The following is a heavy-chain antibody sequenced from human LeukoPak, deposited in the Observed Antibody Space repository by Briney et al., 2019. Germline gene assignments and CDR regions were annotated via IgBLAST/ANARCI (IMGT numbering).Heavy chain of an antibody. Sequence: PSETLSLTCTVSGGSISNYYWSWVRQPPGKGLEWIGYIYYSGITNYNPSLKSRVTMSVDTSKNQFSLKLSSVTAADTAVYYCARVFPTLAAPIDYWGQGTLVTVSS. CDR1: GGSISNYY. V-gene: IGHV4-59*12. J-gene: IGHJ4*02. CDR2: IYYSGIT. CDR3: ARVFPTLAAPIDY. D-gene: IGHD3-3*01.